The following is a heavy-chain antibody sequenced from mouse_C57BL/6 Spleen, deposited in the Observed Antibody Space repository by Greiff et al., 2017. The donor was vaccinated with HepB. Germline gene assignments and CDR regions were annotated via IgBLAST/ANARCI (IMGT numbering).Heavy chain of an antibody. CDR2: IYPGSGNT. D-gene: IGHD3-2*02. Sequence: QVQLQQSGAELVRPGASVKLSCKASGYTFTDYYINWVKQRPGQGLEWIARIYPGSGNTYYNEKFKGKATLTAEKSSSTAYMQLSSLTSEDSAVYFCARGAQATFDYWGQGTTLTVSS. CDR1: GYTFTDYY. V-gene: IGHV1-76*01. J-gene: IGHJ2*01. CDR3: ARGAQATFDY.